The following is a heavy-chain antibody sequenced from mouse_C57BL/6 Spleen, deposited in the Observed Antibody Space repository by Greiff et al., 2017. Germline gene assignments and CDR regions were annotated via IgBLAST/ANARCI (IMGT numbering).Heavy chain of an antibody. CDR2: IDPEDGET. CDR3: ASPFYGSSYDWYFDV. V-gene: IGHV14-2*01. Sequence: EVQLQQSGAELVKPGASVKLSCTASGFNIKDYYMHWVKQRTEQGLEWIGRIDPEDGETKYAPKFQGTATITADTSSNTAYLQLSSLTSEDTAVYYCASPFYGSSYDWYFDVWGTGTTVTVSS. D-gene: IGHD1-1*01. CDR1: GFNIKDYY. J-gene: IGHJ1*03.